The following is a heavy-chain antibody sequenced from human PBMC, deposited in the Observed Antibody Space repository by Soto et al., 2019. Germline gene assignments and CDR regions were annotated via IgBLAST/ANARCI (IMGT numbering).Heavy chain of an antibody. CDR2: IHYSGST. J-gene: IGHJ4*02. D-gene: IGHD3-16*01. CDR3: AGFFGVDY. Sequence: QVQLQESGPGLVKPSETLSLSCTVSGGSISTYYWSWIRQPPGKGLEWMGYIHYSGSTYYNPSLKSRVTISVDTSKNQFSLKLSSVTAADTAVYYCAGFFGVDYWGQGTLVTVSS. V-gene: IGHV4-59*08. CDR1: GGSISTYY.